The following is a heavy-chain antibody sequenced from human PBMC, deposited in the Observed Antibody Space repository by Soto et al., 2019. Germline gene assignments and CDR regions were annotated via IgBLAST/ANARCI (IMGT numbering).Heavy chain of an antibody. V-gene: IGHV4-39*01. Sequence: SETLSLTCTVSGGSISSSSYYWGWIRQPPGKGLEWIGSIYYSGSTYYNPSLKSRVTISVDTSKNQFSLKLSSVTAADTAVYYCASYCSRTSCPTTYYYGMDVWGQGTTVTVSS. CDR2: IYYSGST. CDR3: ASYCSRTSCPTTYYYGMDV. D-gene: IGHD2-2*01. CDR1: GGSISSSSYY. J-gene: IGHJ6*01.